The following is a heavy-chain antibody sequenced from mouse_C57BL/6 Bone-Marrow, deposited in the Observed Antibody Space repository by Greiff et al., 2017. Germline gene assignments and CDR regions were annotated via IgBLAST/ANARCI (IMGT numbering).Heavy chain of an antibody. CDR2: INPNNGGT. J-gene: IGHJ3*01. CDR1: GYTFTDYY. Sequence: VQLQQSGPELVKPGASVKISCKASGYTFTDYYMNWVKQSHGKSLEWIGDINPNNGGTSYNQKFKGKATLTVDKSSNTAYMELRSLTSEDSAVYYCEKDYCDGWFAYWGQGTLVTVSA. D-gene: IGHD1-1*01. CDR3: EKDYCDGWFAY. V-gene: IGHV1-26*01.